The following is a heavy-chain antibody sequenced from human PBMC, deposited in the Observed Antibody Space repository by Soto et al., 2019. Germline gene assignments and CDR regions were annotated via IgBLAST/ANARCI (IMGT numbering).Heavy chain of an antibody. CDR1: GFIFSSYS. V-gene: IGHV3-48*01. CDR2: ISSSSSTI. D-gene: IGHD5-18*01. J-gene: IGHJ5*02. Sequence: PGGALRLSCAASGFIFSSYSMNWGRQAPGKGLEWVSYISSSSSTIYYADSVKGRFTISRDNAKNSLYLQMNSLRAEDTAVYYCARDILPAGYSYGSSFDPWGQGTLVTVSS. CDR3: ARDILPAGYSYGSSFDP.